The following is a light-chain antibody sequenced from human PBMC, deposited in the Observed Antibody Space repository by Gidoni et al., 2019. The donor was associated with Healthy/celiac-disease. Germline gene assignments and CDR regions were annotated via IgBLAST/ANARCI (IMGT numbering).Light chain of an antibody. V-gene: IGLV2-23*02. CDR3: CSYAGSSTWV. Sequence: QSALTQPASVSGSPGQSITISCTGTSSDVGSYNLVSWYQQHPSKAPNLMIYEVSKRPSGVSNRFSGSKSGNTASLTISGLQAEDEADYYCCSYAGSSTWVFGGGTKLTVL. J-gene: IGLJ3*02. CDR2: EVS. CDR1: SSDVGSYNL.